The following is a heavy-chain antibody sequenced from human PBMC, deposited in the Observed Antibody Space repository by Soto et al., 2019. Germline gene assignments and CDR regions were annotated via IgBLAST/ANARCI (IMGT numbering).Heavy chain of an antibody. J-gene: IGHJ5*02. CDR3: ARAHFYYGSGSYYPWFDP. D-gene: IGHD3-10*01. CDR1: GGSISSDDYY. CDR2: IHYSGRT. Sequence: QVQLQESGPGLVKPSQTLSLTCTVSGGSISSDDYYWSWIRQTPGKGLEWTGYIHYSGRTYYNPSLKSRVSISVDTSKNQFSLKLSSVTAADTAVYYCARAHFYYGSGSYYPWFDPWGQGTLVTVSS. V-gene: IGHV4-30-4*01.